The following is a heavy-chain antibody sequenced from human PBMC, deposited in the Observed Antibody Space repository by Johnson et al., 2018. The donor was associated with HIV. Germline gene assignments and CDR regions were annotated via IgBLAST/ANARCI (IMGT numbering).Heavy chain of an antibody. CDR3: ARVLRGQPRSPFDI. CDR1: GFTFSSYA. D-gene: IGHD3-10*01. CDR2: ISYDGSNK. J-gene: IGHJ3*02. V-gene: IGHV3-30*04. Sequence: QVQLVESGGGVVQPGRSLRLSCAASGFTFSSYAMHWVRQAPGKGLELVAVISYDGSNKYYADSVKGRFTISRDNSKNRLYLQMNSLRAEDTAVYYCARVLRGQPRSPFDIWGQGTMVTVSS.